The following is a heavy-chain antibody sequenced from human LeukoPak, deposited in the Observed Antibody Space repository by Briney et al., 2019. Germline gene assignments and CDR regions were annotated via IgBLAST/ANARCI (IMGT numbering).Heavy chain of an antibody. V-gene: IGHV3-23*01. CDR2: ISGSGGST. CDR3: ARDCNYDILTGYPSGAFDI. Sequence: GGSLRLSCAASGFTFSSYAMSWVRQAPGKGLEWVSAISGSGGSTYYADSVKGRFTISRDNSKNTLYLQMNSLRAEDTAAYYCARDCNYDILTGYPSGAFDIWGQGTMVTVSS. CDR1: GFTFSSYA. D-gene: IGHD3-9*01. J-gene: IGHJ3*02.